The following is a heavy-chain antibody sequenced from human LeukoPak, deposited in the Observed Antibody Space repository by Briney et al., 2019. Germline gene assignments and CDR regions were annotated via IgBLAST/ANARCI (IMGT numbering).Heavy chain of an antibody. CDR1: GFTFSSYA. V-gene: IGHV3-30-3*01. D-gene: IGHD5/OR15-5a*01. CDR3: ANSVYDY. CDR2: ISYDGSNK. Sequence: GGSLRLSCAASGFTFSSYAMHWVRQAPGKGLEWVAVISYDGSNKYYADSVKGRFTISRDNSKNTLYLQMNSLRAEDTAVYYCANSVYDYWGQGTLVTVSS. J-gene: IGHJ4*02.